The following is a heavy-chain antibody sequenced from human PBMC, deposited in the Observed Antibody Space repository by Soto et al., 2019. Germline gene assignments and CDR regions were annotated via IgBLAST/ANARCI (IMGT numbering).Heavy chain of an antibody. J-gene: IGHJ6*02. D-gene: IGHD2-8*01. CDR1: GYSFTSYW. Sequence: PGESLKISCKGSGYSFTSYWISWVRQMPGKGLAWMGRIDPSDSYTNYSPSFQGHVTISADSSISTAYLQWSSLKASDTAMYYCARKAGFILTECMDVCGQRTTVPVSS. CDR3: ARKAGFILTECMDV. V-gene: IGHV5-10-1*01. CDR2: IDPSDSYT.